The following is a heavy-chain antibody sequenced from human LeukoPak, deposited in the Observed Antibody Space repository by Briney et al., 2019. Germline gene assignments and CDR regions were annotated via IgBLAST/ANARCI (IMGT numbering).Heavy chain of an antibody. D-gene: IGHD2-2*01. CDR2: IYHSGST. V-gene: IGHV4-38-2*02. J-gene: IGHJ4*02. Sequence: SETLSLTCTVSGYSISSGYYWGWIRQLPGKGLEWIGTIYHSGSTYYNPSLKSRVTISVDTSKNQFSLKLTSVTAADTAVYYCARVRGYCSSTVCYRYYFDYWGQGTLVTVSS. CDR3: ARVRGYCSSTVCYRYYFDY. CDR1: GYSISSGYY.